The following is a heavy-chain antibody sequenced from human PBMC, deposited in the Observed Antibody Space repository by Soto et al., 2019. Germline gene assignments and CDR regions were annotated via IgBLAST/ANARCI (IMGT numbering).Heavy chain of an antibody. V-gene: IGHV1-2*04. Sequence: AGSVKVSANACGYTFTGHYMHSVRQAPEQGLEWMGWINANSGGTNYAQKFQGWVTMTRDTSSSTAYMELSRLRSDDTAVYYCARSGSLVEAAETDYHYGMDVWGQGTTVTVSS. D-gene: IGHD6-13*01. CDR1: GYTFTGHY. CDR3: ARSGSLVEAAETDYHYGMDV. J-gene: IGHJ6*01. CDR2: INANSGGT.